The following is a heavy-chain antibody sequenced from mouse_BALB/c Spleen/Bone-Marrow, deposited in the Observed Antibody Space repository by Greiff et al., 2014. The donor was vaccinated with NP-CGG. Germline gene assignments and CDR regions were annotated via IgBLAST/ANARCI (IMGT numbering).Heavy chain of an antibody. V-gene: IGHV14-3*02. J-gene: IGHJ4*01. CDR1: GFNIKDTY. CDR3: ARWEYYAMDY. CDR2: IDPANGNT. D-gene: IGHD4-1*01. Sequence: EVKLQESGAELVKPGASVELSCTASGFNIKDTYMHWVKQRPEQGLEWIGRIDPANGNTKYDPKFQGKATITADTSSNTAYLQLSSLTSEDTAVYYCARWEYYAMDYWGQGTSVTVSS.